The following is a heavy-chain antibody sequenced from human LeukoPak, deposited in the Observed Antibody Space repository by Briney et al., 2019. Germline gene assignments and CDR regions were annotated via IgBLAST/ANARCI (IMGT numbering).Heavy chain of an antibody. CDR1: GGSISSYY. V-gene: IGHV4-59*01. CDR3: ARVDYDFWSGRTNWFDP. Sequence: PSETLSLTCTVSGGSISSYYWSWIRQPPGKGLEWIGYIDYSGSTNYNPSLKSRVTISVDTSKNQFSLKLSSVTAADTAVYYCARVDYDFWSGRTNWFDPWGQGTLVTVSS. D-gene: IGHD3-3*01. J-gene: IGHJ5*02. CDR2: IDYSGST.